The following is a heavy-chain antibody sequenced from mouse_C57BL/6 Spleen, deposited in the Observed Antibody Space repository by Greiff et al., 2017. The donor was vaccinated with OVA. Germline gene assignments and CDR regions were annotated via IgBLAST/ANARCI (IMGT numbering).Heavy chain of an antibody. CDR1: GFSFNTYA. J-gene: IGHJ2*01. V-gene: IGHV10-1*01. CDR2: IRSKSNNYAT. CDR3: VRQRGSNWDVGYFDY. D-gene: IGHD4-1*01. Sequence: EVHLVESGGGLVQPKGSLKLSCAASGFSFNTYAMNWVRQAPGKGLEWVARIRSKSNNYATYYADSVKDRFTISRDDSESMLYLQMNNLKTEDTAMYYCVRQRGSNWDVGYFDYWGQGTTLTVSS.